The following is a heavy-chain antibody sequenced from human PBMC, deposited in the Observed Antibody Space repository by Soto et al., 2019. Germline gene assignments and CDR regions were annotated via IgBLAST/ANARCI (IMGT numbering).Heavy chain of an antibody. D-gene: IGHD2-2*02. J-gene: IGHJ3*02. CDR1: GGSISSGAHY. V-gene: IGHV4-31*03. CDR2: IHYSGST. CDR3: ARVRYCSSSSCYTYAFDI. Sequence: PSETLSLTCTVSGGSISSGAHYWSWIRQHSGKGLEWIGYIHYSGSTYYNPSLKSRISISVDTSNNQFSLKLSSVTAADTALYYCARVRYCSSSSCYTYAFDIWGQGTMVTVSS.